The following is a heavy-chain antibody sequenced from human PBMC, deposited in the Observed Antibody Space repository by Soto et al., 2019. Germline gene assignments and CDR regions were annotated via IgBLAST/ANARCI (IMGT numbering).Heavy chain of an antibody. CDR3: AISYGDPYYFDY. CDR2: ISGSGGST. V-gene: IGHV3-23*01. CDR1: GFPFSSHA. J-gene: IGHJ4*02. Sequence: GGSLRLSCAASGFPFSSHAMSWVRQAPGKGLEWVSAISGSGGSTYYADSVKGRFTISRDNSKNTLYLQMNSLRAEDTAVYYCAISYGDPYYFDYWGQGTLVTVS. D-gene: IGHD4-17*01.